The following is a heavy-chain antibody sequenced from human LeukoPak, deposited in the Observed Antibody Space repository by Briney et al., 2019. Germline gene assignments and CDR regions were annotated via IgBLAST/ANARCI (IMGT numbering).Heavy chain of an antibody. V-gene: IGHV3-23*01. D-gene: IGHD1-7*01. CDR1: GFTFSSYA. Sequence: PGGSLRLSCAASGFTFSSYAMSWVRQAPGKGLEWVSGIIADIDTTYYADSVKGRFTISREHSKNTLYLQMNSLRAEDTAIYYCARDGTTTRYNWFDSWGQGTLVTVSS. CDR2: IIADIDTT. J-gene: IGHJ5*01. CDR3: ARDGTTTRYNWFDS.